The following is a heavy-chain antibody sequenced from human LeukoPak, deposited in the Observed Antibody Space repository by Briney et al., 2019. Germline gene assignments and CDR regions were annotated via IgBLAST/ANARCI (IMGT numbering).Heavy chain of an antibody. CDR2: IFTTEST. D-gene: IGHD6-13*01. CDR3: DRARHDGYTGIWYDY. V-gene: IGHV4-4*07. CDR1: GGSFSGYY. J-gene: IGHJ4*02. Sequence: SETLSLTCTVSGGSFSGYYWTWLRQPAGKGLEWVGRIFTTESTDYNPSLRGRLTMSLDKSKNQFSLKLTSVTAADSALYYCDRARHDGYTGIWYDYWGQGALVAVSS.